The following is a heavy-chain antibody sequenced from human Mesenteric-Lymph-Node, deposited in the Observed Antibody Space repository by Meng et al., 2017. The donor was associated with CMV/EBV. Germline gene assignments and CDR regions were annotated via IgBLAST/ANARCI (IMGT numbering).Heavy chain of an antibody. V-gene: IGHV3-9*03. CDR1: GFTFSSHA. D-gene: IGHD1-1*01. Sequence: SLKISCAASGFTFSSHALSWVRQAPGKGLEWVSGINWDSGSVGYADSVKGRFTISRDNAQNSLYLQMNSLRPDDMALYYCVKGTTVIFQYYGLDVWGQGTTVTVSS. CDR3: VKGTTVIFQYYGLDV. CDR2: INWDSGSV. J-gene: IGHJ6*02.